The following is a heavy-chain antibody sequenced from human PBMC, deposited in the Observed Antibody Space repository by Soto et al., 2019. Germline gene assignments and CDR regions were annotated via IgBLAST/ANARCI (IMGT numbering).Heavy chain of an antibody. CDR1: GFTFSSYW. Sequence: GSLRLSCAASGFTFSSYWMHWVRQAPGKGLVWVSRINSDGSSTSYADSVKGRFTISRDNAKNSLYLQMNSLRAEDTAVYYCARDQPGYSYGYGLGYWGQGTLVTVSS. CDR2: INSDGSST. CDR3: ARDQPGYSYGYGLGY. V-gene: IGHV3-74*01. J-gene: IGHJ4*02. D-gene: IGHD5-18*01.